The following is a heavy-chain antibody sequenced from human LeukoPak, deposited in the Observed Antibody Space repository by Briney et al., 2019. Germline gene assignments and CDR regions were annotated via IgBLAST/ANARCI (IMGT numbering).Heavy chain of an antibody. CDR2: INPNSGGT. Sequence: GASVKVSCKASGYTFTGYYMHSVRQAPGQGLEWMGWINPNSGGTNYAQKFQGRVTMTRDTSISTAYMELSRLRSDDTAVYYCARVITMVQEVYDYWGQGTLVTVSS. J-gene: IGHJ4*02. V-gene: IGHV1-2*02. CDR1: GYTFTGYY. D-gene: IGHD3-10*01. CDR3: ARVITMVQEVYDY.